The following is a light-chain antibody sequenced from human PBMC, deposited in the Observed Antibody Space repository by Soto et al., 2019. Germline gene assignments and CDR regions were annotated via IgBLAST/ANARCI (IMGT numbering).Light chain of an antibody. V-gene: IGLV2-14*03. CDR1: SSDVGSYNY. Sequence: QSALAQPASVSGSPGQSSTIFCTGTSSDVGSYNYVSWYQQHPGRAPKLMIYDVTNRPSGVSNRFSGSKSGSTASLTISGLQAEDEADYFCTSYTTTSTYVFGTGTKVTVL. CDR2: DVT. CDR3: TSYTTTSTYV. J-gene: IGLJ1*01.